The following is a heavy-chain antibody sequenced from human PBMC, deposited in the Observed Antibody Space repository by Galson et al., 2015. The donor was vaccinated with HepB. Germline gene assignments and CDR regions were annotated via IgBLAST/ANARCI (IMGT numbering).Heavy chain of an antibody. CDR3: AKLADTAMVS. D-gene: IGHD5-18*01. Sequence: SVKVSCKASGYTFTSYAMHWVRQAPGQRLEWMGWINAGNGNTKYSQKFQGRVTMTRDTSTSTVYMELSSLRSEDTAVYYCAKLADTAMVSWGQGTLVTVSS. CDR1: GYTFTSYA. CDR2: INAGNGNT. V-gene: IGHV1-3*01. J-gene: IGHJ5*02.